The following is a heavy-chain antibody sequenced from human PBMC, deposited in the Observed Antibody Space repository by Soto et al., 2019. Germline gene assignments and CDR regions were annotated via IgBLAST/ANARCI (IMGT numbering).Heavy chain of an antibody. J-gene: IGHJ6*02. CDR1: GASIGSSY. D-gene: IGHD4-4*01. V-gene: IGHV4-59*01. CDR3: AWTDSRSWSFFEYGMEV. CDR2: VYYSDGT. Sequence: PPEPLALTSTVTGASIGSSYWSWIRQSPGRGLEWIGCVYYSDGTNYNPSLKSRATMSMDKSNNQFSLRLRSVTAADTAVYYGAWTDSRSWSFFEYGMEVWGQGNTVPV.